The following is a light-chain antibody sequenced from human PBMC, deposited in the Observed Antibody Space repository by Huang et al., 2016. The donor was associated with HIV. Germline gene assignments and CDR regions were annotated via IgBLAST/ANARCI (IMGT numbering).Light chain of an antibody. V-gene: IGKV1-9*01. CDR1: QAIGNY. CDR2: SSS. CDR3: QHLYT. J-gene: IGKJ4*01. Sequence: IQLTQSPSSVSASVGDRVTITCRANQAIGNYLAWYQPKPGKAPELLLNSSSTLRSGVPSRFSGGGSGTDFTLTITSLQPEDFASYSCQHLYTFGGGTKVEIK.